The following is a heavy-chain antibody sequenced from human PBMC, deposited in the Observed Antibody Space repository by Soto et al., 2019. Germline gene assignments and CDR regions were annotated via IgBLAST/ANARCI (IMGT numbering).Heavy chain of an antibody. CDR2: INPASGST. V-gene: IGHV1-46*01. D-gene: IGHD3-3*02. CDR3: ARDLAEGDH. J-gene: IGHJ4*02. CDR1: GYTFTHYY. Sequence: QVQLVQSGAEVKKPGASVKLSCRTSGYTFTHYYIHWVRQAPGQGLEWLGIINPASGSTNYAQDFQSRVTLTMDTYTTTVYMDLSGLRAEDTAIFYCARDLAEGDHWGQGTLVTVSS.